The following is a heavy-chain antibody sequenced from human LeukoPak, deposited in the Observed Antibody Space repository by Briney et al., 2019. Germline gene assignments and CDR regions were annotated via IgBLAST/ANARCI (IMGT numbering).Heavy chain of an antibody. D-gene: IGHD5-24*01. CDR3: ARDKRWLPFDY. CDR2: IYYSGST. CDR1: GGSIRSGGYS. J-gene: IGHJ4*02. V-gene: IGHV4-30-4*07. Sequence: SETLSLTCAVSGGSIRSGGYSWSWIRQPPGKGLEWIGYIYYSGSTYYNPSLKSRVTISVDTSKNQFSLKLSSVTAADTAVYYCARDKRWLPFDYWGQGTLVTVSS.